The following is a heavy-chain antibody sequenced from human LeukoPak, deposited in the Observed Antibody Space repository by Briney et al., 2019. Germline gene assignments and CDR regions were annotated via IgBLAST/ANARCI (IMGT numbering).Heavy chain of an antibody. Sequence: QPGGSLRLSCAASGFTFSSYGMHWVRQAPGKGLEWVAVIWYDGSNKYYADSVKGRFTISRDNAKNSLYLQMNSLRAEDTALYYCAKVNRVDTAMNYWGQGTLVTVSS. V-gene: IGHV3-33*03. CDR1: GFTFSSYG. D-gene: IGHD5-18*01. J-gene: IGHJ4*02. CDR3: AKVNRVDTAMNY. CDR2: IWYDGSNK.